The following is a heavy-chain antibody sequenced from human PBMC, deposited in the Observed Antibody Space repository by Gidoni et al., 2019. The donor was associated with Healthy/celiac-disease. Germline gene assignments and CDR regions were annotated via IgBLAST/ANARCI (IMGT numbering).Heavy chain of an antibody. Sequence: QVQLQQWDAGLLQPSETLSLTCAVYGGSISGDYWSWLLQPPGKGRDWIGEINHSGSTNYNPSLKRRVTISVDTSKTQFSLKLSSVTAADTAVYYCATMTTVPYYYYYGMDVWGQGTTVTVSS. CDR2: INHSGST. J-gene: IGHJ6*02. CDR1: GGSISGDY. CDR3: ATMTTVPYYYYYGMDV. V-gene: IGHV4-34*01. D-gene: IGHD4-4*01.